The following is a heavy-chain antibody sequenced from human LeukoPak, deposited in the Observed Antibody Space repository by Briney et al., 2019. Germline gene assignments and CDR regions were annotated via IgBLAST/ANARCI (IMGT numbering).Heavy chain of an antibody. CDR3: AKDSTGSGWRYFDY. J-gene: IGHJ4*02. CDR1: GFTFSSYA. D-gene: IGHD6-19*01. Sequence: GGSLRLSCAASGFTFSSYAMSWVRQAPGKGLEGVSAISGSGGSTYYADSVKGRFTISRDNSENTLYLQMNSLRAEDTAVYYCAKDSTGSGWRYFDYWGQGTLVTVSS. V-gene: IGHV3-23*01. CDR2: ISGSGGST.